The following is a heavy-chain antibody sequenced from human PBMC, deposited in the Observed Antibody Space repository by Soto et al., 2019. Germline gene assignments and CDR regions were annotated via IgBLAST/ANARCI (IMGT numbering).Heavy chain of an antibody. D-gene: IGHD2-15*01. Sequence: SETLSLTCTVSGGSISSNNYYWGWIRQPPGKGLEWIGSLYYSGNTYYKSSLKSRITMSVDTSKNQFSLKLSSVTAADTAVYYCARHSDCTGGSCYSEYFAVGNWFDPWGQGTLVTVSS. CDR2: LYYSGNT. CDR1: GGSISSNNYY. CDR3: ARHSDCTGGSCYSEYFAVGNWFDP. V-gene: IGHV4-39*01. J-gene: IGHJ5*02.